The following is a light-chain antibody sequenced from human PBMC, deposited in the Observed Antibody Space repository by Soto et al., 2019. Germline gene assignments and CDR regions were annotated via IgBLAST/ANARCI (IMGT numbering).Light chain of an antibody. CDR1: QSISSY. CDR2: AAS. CDR3: QQSYSTPPT. J-gene: IGKJ1*01. Sequence: DIQMTQSPSSLSASVGDRVTITCRASQSISSYLNWYQQKPGKAPKLLIYAASSLQSGVPSRFSGSGSGTDFTLTNSSLQPADFTTYYCQQSYSTPPTFGQGTKVEIK. V-gene: IGKV1-39*01.